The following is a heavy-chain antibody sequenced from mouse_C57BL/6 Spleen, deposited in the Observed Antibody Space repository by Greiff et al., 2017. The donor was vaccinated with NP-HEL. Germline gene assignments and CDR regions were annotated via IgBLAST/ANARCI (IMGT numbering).Heavy chain of an antibody. CDR1: GYTFTDYY. J-gene: IGHJ4*01. D-gene: IGHD2-2*01. V-gene: IGHV1-19*01. CDR2: INPYNGGT. CDR3: ARWFDAMDY. Sequence: VQLKQSGPVLVKPGASVKMSCKASGYTFTDYYMNWVKQSHGKSLEWIGVINPYNGGTSYNQKFKGKATFTVDKSSSTAYMELNSLTSEDSAVYYCARWFDAMDYWGQGTSVTVSS.